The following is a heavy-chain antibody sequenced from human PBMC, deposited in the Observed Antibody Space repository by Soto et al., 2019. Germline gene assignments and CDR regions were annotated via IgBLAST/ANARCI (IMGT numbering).Heavy chain of an antibody. V-gene: IGHV4-39*01. J-gene: IGHJ6*03. CDR2: IYYSGST. Sequence: SETLSLTCTVSGGSISSSSYYWGWIRQPPGKGLEWIGSIYYSGSTYYNPSLKSRVTISVDTSKNQFSLKLSSVTAADTAVYYCASLRGYCTNGVCYRPPMDVWGKGTTVTVSS. CDR3: ASLRGYCTNGVCYRPPMDV. CDR1: GGSISSSSYY. D-gene: IGHD2-8*01.